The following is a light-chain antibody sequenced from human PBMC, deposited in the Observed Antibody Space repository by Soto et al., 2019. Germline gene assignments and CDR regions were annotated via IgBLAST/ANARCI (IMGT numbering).Light chain of an antibody. J-gene: IGLJ3*02. Sequence: LVLTQSSSASASLGSSVKLTCTLSSGHSSYIIAWHQQQPGKAPRYLMKLESSGSYNKGSGVPDRFSGSSSGADRYLTISNLQFEDEADYYCETWDSNTRVFGGGTQLTVL. V-gene: IGLV4-60*02. CDR1: SGHSSYI. CDR3: ETWDSNTRV. CDR2: LESSGSY.